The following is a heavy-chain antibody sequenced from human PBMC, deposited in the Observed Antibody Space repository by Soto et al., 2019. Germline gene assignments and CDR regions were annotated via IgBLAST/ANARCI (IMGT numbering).Heavy chain of an antibody. CDR2: ISGSGGST. CDR1: GFTFSSYA. D-gene: IGHD3-10*01. CDR3: AKDQTKRISRGEHPVKSPQGFLALLWFGELLD. J-gene: IGHJ4*02. V-gene: IGHV3-23*01. Sequence: GGSLSLSCAASGFTFSSYAMSWVRQAPGKGLEWVSAISGSGGSTYYADSVKGRFTISRDNSKNTLYLQMNSLRAEDTAVYYCAKDQTKRISRGEHPVKSPQGFLALLWFGELLDWGQGTLVTVSS.